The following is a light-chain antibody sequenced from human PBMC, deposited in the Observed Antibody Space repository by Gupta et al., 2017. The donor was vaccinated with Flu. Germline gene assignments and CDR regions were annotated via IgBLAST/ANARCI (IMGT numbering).Light chain of an antibody. CDR3: SSHTSSDARV. Sequence: SMTISCTGTSSEVGGYNYVSWYQQHPSKAPNLMIYDVSNRPPGVSNRFSGSKSGNTASLTISGLQAEDEADYYCSSHTSSDARVFGGGTKLTVL. J-gene: IGLJ2*01. CDR1: SSEVGGYNY. V-gene: IGLV2-14*04. CDR2: DVS.